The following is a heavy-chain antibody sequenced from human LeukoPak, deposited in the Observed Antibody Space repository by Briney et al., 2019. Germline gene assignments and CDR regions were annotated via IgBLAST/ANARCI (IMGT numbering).Heavy chain of an antibody. V-gene: IGHV3-49*04. CDR1: GFTFGDYA. J-gene: IGHJ4*02. CDR3: TRRLQWLLLALDY. CDR2: IRSKAYGGTT. Sequence: PGRSLRLSCTASGFTFGDYAMSGVRQAPGKGVEWVGFIRSKAYGGTTEYAASVKGRFTISRDDSKSSAYLQVNSLKTEDTAVYYCTRRLQWLLLALDYWGQGTLVTVSS. D-gene: IGHD6-19*01.